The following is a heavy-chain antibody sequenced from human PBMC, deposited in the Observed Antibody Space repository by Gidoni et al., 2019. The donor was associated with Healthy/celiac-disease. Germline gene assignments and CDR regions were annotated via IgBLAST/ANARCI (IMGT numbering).Heavy chain of an antibody. Sequence: QLVQSGAQVKKPGASVKVSCKASGYTFTSYGISWVRQAPGHGLEWMGWISAYNGNTNHTQKLQGRVTMTTDTSTSTAYMELRSLTSDDTALYYCARVEMNIERLRDSGDYILYWYFDLWGRGTLVTVSS. V-gene: IGHV1-18*01. D-gene: IGHD4-17*01. J-gene: IGHJ2*01. CDR1: GYTFTSYG. CDR2: ISAYNGNT. CDR3: ARVEMNIERLRDSGDYILYWYFDL.